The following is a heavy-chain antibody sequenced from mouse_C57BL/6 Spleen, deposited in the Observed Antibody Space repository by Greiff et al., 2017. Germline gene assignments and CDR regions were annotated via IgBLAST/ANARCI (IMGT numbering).Heavy chain of an antibody. J-gene: IGHJ2*01. D-gene: IGHD1-1*01. CDR1: GFTFSSYA. V-gene: IGHV5-4*03. CDR2: ISDGGSYT. Sequence: EVKLMESGGGLVKPGGSLKLSCAASGFTFSSYAMSWVRQTPEKRLEWVATISDGGSYTYYPDNVKGRFTITRDNAKNNLYLQMSHLKSEDTAMYYCARVTTVVRGVFDYWGQGTTLTVSA. CDR3: ARVTTVVRGVFDY.